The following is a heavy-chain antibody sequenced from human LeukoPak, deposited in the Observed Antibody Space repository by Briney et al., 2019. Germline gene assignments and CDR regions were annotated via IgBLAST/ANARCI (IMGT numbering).Heavy chain of an antibody. D-gene: IGHD3-22*01. CDR3: TTDWYDTSPDAFDI. CDR2: IKSKTDGGTT. CDR1: GSTFSNAW. J-gene: IGHJ3*02. Sequence: PGGSLRLSCAASGSTFSNAWMSWVRQAPGKGLEWVGRIKSKTDGGTTDYAAPVKGRFTISRDDSKNTLYLQMNSLKTEDTAVYYCTTDWYDTSPDAFDIWGQGTMVTVSS. V-gene: IGHV3-15*01.